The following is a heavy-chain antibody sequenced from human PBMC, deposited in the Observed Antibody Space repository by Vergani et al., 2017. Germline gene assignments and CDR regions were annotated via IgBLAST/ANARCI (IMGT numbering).Heavy chain of an antibody. Sequence: QVQLVESGGGVVQPGRSLRLSCAASGFTFSSYAMHWVRQAPGKGLEWVAVISYDGSNKYYADSVKGRFTISRDNSKNTLYLQMNSLRAEDTAVYYCAKDRETTVVTPGFDYWGQGTLVTVSS. J-gene: IGHJ4*02. CDR1: GFTFSSYA. V-gene: IGHV3-30*01. D-gene: IGHD4-23*01. CDR2: ISYDGSNK. CDR3: AKDRETTVVTPGFDY.